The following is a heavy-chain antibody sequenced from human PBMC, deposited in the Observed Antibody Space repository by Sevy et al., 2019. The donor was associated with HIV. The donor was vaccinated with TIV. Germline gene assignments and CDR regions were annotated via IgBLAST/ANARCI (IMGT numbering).Heavy chain of an antibody. CDR2: TRNKADDYTT. Sequence: GGSLRLSCVASGFTFSDHYMDWVRQAPGKGLEWVGRTRNKADDYTTEYAASVKGRFTISRDESKNSLYVQMNSLKAEDTAVYYCATHAGIAAAGRVFDYWGQGTLVTVSS. V-gene: IGHV3-72*01. J-gene: IGHJ4*02. D-gene: IGHD6-13*01. CDR3: ATHAGIAAAGRVFDY. CDR1: GFTFSDHY.